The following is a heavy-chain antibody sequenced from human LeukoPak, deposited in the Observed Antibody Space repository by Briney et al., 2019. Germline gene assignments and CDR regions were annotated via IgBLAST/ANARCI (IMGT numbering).Heavy chain of an antibody. D-gene: IGHD3-22*01. CDR1: GFTFKTHA. Sequence: GGSLRLSCAASGFTFKTHAMSWVRQAPGKGLEWVSRIDDSGVIRSYADSVKGRFTISRDNSKMTLTLQMNSLRAEDTAVYYCAKRLKRNYYYHYAMDVWGQGTTVTVSS. V-gene: IGHV3-23*01. CDR2: IDDSGVIR. CDR3: AKRLKRNYYYHYAMDV. J-gene: IGHJ6*02.